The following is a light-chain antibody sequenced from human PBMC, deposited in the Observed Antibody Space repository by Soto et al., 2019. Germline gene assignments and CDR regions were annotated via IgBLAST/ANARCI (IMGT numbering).Light chain of an antibody. V-gene: IGKV3-11*01. J-gene: IGKJ5*01. Sequence: EIELTQSPSTLSLSTGETATRACRASQNVDKFLAWYQQRPGQPPRLLIFDSSNRATGVPVRFSGSGSGTVFTLTIGSLEPEDSAVYYCQQRKNWPPITFGQGTRLEIK. CDR1: QNVDKF. CDR2: DSS. CDR3: QQRKNWPPIT.